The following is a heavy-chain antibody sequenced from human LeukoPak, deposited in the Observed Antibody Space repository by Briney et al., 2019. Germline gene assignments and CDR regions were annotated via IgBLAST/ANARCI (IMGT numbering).Heavy chain of an antibody. V-gene: IGHV4-61*01. CDR3: ATELLDAFDI. D-gene: IGHD1-26*01. CDR1: GGSVSSGSYY. CDR2: IYYSGST. Sequence: PSETLSLTCTVSGGSVSSGSYYWSWIRQPPGKVLEWIGYIYYSGSTNYNPSLKSRVTISVDTSKNQFSLKLSSVTAADTAVYYCATELLDAFDIWGQGTMVTVSP. J-gene: IGHJ3*02.